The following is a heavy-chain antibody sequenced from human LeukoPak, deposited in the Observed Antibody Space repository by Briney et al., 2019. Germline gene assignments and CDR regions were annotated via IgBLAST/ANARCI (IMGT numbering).Heavy chain of an antibody. CDR1: GFTFSSYA. CDR3: ARDLQLWFGEAPYNWFGP. J-gene: IGHJ5*02. Sequence: PGRSLRLSCAASGFTFSSYAMHWVRQAPGKGLEWVAVISYDGSNKYYADSVEGRFTISRDNSKNTLYLQMNSLRAEDTAVYYCARDLQLWFGEAPYNWFGPWGQGTLVTVSS. V-gene: IGHV3-30-3*01. D-gene: IGHD3-10*01. CDR2: ISYDGSNK.